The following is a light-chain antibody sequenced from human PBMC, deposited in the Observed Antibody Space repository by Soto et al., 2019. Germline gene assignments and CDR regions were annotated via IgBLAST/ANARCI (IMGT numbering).Light chain of an antibody. V-gene: IGKV1-5*03. CDR3: QHYRTTRRT. J-gene: IGKJ1*01. CDR2: KAS. Sequence: DIQMTQSPSTLSASVGDRVSLTCRASQSISSWLAWYQQKPGKAPKLLIYKASSLESGVPSRFSGSGSGTEFTLTISSLQPDDFATYYCQHYRTTRRTFGQGTKVEIK. CDR1: QSISSW.